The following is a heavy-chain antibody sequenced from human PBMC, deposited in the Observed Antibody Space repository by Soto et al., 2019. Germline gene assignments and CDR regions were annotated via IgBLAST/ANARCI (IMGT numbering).Heavy chain of an antibody. CDR3: ARAGGTTVTGLWHFDS. CDR2: IWYDGTQK. V-gene: IGHV3-33*01. CDR1: GFTFNTYS. D-gene: IGHD4-17*01. Sequence: GGSLRLSCEASGFTFNTYSMHWVRRPPGKGLEWLAAIWYDGTQKYYADSVKGRFIISRDNSKKTLYLEMNSLRAEDTAVYYCARAGGTTVTGLWHFDSWGQGTLVTVSS. J-gene: IGHJ4*02.